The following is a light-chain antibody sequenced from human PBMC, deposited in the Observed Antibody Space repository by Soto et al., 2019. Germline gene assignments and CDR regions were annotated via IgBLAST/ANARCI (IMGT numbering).Light chain of an antibody. CDR1: QSISSD. V-gene: IGKV3-15*01. CDR3: QQGHNWPLT. J-gene: IGKJ2*01. Sequence: EIVMTQSPATLSVSPGESATLSCRASQSISSDLAWYQQKPGQPPRLLIYGASTRATGVPARFTGSGSGSDFTLTISGLLSEDFAVYYCQQGHNWPLTFGQGTRLEI. CDR2: GAS.